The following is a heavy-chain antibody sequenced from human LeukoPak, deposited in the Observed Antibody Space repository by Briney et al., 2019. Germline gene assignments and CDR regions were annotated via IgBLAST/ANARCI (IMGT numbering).Heavy chain of an antibody. D-gene: IGHD2-2*01. CDR3: ARGGRAPLGYCSSTSCFSSWWFDP. V-gene: IGHV1-69*13. CDR2: IIPIFGTA. Sequence: GASVKVSCKASGGTFSSYAISWVRQAPGQGLEWMGGIIPIFGTANYAQKFQGRVTITADESTSTAYMELSSLRSEDTAVYYCARGGRAPLGYCSSTSCFSSWWFDPWGQGTLVTVSS. CDR1: GGTFSSYA. J-gene: IGHJ5*02.